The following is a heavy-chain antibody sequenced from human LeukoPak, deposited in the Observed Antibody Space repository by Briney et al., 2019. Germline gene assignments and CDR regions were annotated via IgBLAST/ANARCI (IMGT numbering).Heavy chain of an antibody. CDR2: IYPGDSDT. V-gene: IGHV5-51*03. D-gene: IGHD6-25*01. J-gene: IGHJ5*02. Sequence: PGESLKISCKGSGYSFTSYWIGWVRQMPGKGLEWMGIIYPGDSDTRYSPSFQGLVTISADKSIRTAYLQWSSLKASDTAMYYCASSAAPLYNWFDPWGQGTLVTVSS. CDR1: GYSFTSYW. CDR3: ASSAAPLYNWFDP.